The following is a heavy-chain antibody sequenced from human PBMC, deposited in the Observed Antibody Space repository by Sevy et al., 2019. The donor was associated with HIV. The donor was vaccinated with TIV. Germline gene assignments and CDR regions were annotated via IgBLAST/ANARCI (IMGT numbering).Heavy chain of an antibody. CDR3: ARSPYDFWSAYYSLDAINWFDP. CDR1: GYTFTSYG. J-gene: IGHJ5*02. Sequence: ASVKVSCKASGYTFTSYGISWVRQAPGQGLEWMGWISAYNGNTNYAQKLQGIVTMTTDTSTSTAYMELRSLRSDDTAVYYCARSPYDFWSAYYSLDAINWFDPWGQGTLVTVSS. D-gene: IGHD3-3*01. CDR2: ISAYNGNT. V-gene: IGHV1-18*01.